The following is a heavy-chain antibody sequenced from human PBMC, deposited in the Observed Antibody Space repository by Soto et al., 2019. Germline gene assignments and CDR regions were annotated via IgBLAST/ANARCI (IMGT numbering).Heavy chain of an antibody. V-gene: IGHV3-15*07. CDR2: IKSKTDGGTT. D-gene: IGHD5-12*01. CDR1: GFTFSSYW. Sequence: EVQLVESGGGLVQPGGSLRLSCAASGFTFSSYWMHWVRQAPGKGLVWVSRIKSKTDGGTTDYAAPVKGRFTISRDDSKNTLYLQMNSLKTEDTAVYYCTTDWLPRRQDGYNYGYWGQGTLVTVSS. CDR3: TTDWLPRRQDGYNYGY. J-gene: IGHJ4*02.